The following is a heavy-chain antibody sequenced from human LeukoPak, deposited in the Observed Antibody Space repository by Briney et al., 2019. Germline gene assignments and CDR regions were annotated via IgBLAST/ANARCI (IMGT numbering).Heavy chain of an antibody. Sequence: PGRSLRLSCAASGFTFSSYAMHWVRQAPGKGLEWVAVISHDGSNKYYADSVKGRFTISRDNSKNTLYLQMNSLRAEDTAVYYCARAPVPAAASAGFDYWGQGTLVTVSS. D-gene: IGHD6-13*01. CDR3: ARAPVPAAASAGFDY. V-gene: IGHV3-30-3*01. J-gene: IGHJ4*02. CDR2: ISHDGSNK. CDR1: GFTFSSYA.